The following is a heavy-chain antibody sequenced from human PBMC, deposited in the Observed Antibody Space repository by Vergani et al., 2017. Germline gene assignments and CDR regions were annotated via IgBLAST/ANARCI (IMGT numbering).Heavy chain of an antibody. V-gene: IGHV3-23*01. D-gene: IGHD3-10*01. Sequence: EVQLLESGGDLVQPGGSLRLSCAASGFTFNHYAMNWVRQAPGKGLEWVSGISGSGGSTYYAGSVKGRFTISRDNSKNTLYLQMNSLRAEDTAVYYCAKDTFFYGSGSYYVYWGQGTLVTVSS. CDR3: AKDTFFYGSGSYYVY. J-gene: IGHJ4*02. CDR2: ISGSGGST. CDR1: GFTFNHYA.